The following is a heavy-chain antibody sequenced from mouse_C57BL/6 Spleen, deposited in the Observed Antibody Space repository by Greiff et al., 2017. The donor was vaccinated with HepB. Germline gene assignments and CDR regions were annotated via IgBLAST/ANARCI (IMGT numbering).Heavy chain of an antibody. Sequence: EVKVVESGGGLVQPGGSLSLSCAASGFTFTDYYMSWVRQPPGKALEWLGFIRNKANGYTTEYSASVKGRFTISRDNSQSILYLQMNALRAEDSATYYCERRGTASRHCDYGRKGNTLTVFS. D-gene: IGHD3-3*01. CDR2: IRNKANGYTT. CDR1: GFTFTDYY. V-gene: IGHV7-3*01. CDR3: ERRGTASRHCDY. J-gene: IGHJ2*01.